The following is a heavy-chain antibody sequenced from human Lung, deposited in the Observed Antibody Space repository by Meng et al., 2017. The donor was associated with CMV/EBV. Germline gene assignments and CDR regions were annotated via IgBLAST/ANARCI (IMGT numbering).Heavy chain of an antibody. CDR3: ARGPSYYYGSGSYYNAMYNWFDP. D-gene: IGHD3-10*01. J-gene: IGHJ5*02. V-gene: IGHV4-34*01. Sequence: YHWSWIRQPPGKGLEWIGEINHSGSTNYNPSLKSRVTISVDTSKNQFSLKLSSVTAADTAVYYCARGPSYYYGSGSYYNAMYNWFDPWGQGTLVTVSS. CDR2: INHSGST. CDR1: YH.